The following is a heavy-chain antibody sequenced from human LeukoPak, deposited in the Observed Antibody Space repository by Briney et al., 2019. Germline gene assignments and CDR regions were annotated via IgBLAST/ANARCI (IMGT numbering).Heavy chain of an antibody. J-gene: IGHJ5*02. CDR3: AKEGGTIYDILTGYYLSPVDP. CDR1: GFTVSTNY. D-gene: IGHD3-9*01. V-gene: IGHV3-53*01. Sequence: PGGSLRLSCAVSGFTVSTNYMTWVRQAPGKGLEWVSLLYSGGSTYYADSVKGRFTISRDNSKNTLYLQMNSLRAEDTAVYYCAKEGGTIYDILTGYYLSPVDPWGQGTLVTVSS. CDR2: LYSGGST.